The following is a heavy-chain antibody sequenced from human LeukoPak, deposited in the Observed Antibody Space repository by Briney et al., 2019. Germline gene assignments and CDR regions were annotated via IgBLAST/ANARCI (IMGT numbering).Heavy chain of an antibody. CDR1: GDSISITIYH. CDR2: IYYSGST. CDR3: AGYDHSNFLAY. V-gene: IGHV4-39*07. Sequence: PSETLSLTCTVSGDSISITIYHWGWTRQPPGKGLEWIGNIYYSGSTYYNPSLKSRVTISMDTPKNQLSLSLSSVTAADTAVYFCAGYDHSNFLAYWGRGTLVTVSS. D-gene: IGHD4-11*01. J-gene: IGHJ4*02.